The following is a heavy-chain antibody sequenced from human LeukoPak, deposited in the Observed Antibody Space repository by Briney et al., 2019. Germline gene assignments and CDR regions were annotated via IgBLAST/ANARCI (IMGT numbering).Heavy chain of an antibody. D-gene: IGHD2-2*01. CDR2: VNWNGDTT. CDR3: ARQTRGYVYYFDY. Sequence: GGSLRLSCAASGFPFQDSGLSWVRQAPGKGLEWISGVNWNGDTTVYADSVKGRFTISRDNAKNSLYLQMNSLRADDTAFYYCARQTRGYVYYFDYWGQGTLVTVSS. CDR1: GFPFQDSG. J-gene: IGHJ4*02. V-gene: IGHV3-20*04.